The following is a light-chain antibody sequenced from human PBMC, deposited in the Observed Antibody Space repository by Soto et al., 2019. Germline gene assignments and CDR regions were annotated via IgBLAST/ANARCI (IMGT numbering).Light chain of an antibody. Sequence: IVLTQSPSSLSSSLGDRTTITCRASQDISNYLGWFQQKPGQAPRLLIYAASIRPTGMPYRFSGSGSGPAFTLSISSLEPEDFAVYYCQQRSNWPPTFGQGTRLEIK. V-gene: IGKV3-11*01. J-gene: IGKJ5*01. CDR2: AAS. CDR3: QQRSNWPPT. CDR1: QDISNY.